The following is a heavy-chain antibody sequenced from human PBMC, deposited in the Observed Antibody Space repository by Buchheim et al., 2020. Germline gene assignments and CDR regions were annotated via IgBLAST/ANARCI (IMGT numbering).Heavy chain of an antibody. D-gene: IGHD1-7*01. V-gene: IGHV4-30-4*08. Sequence: QVQLQESGPGLVKPSQTLSLTCSVSGGSISSGDYYWSWIRQPPGKGLEWIGYIYYRGSTYYNPSLESRITISVDTSKNQFSLKLSPVTAADTAVYYCARDRVEWLELRQNYYYYGMDVWGQGTT. CDR3: ARDRVEWLELRQNYYYYGMDV. CDR2: IYYRGST. J-gene: IGHJ6*02. CDR1: GGSISSGDYY.